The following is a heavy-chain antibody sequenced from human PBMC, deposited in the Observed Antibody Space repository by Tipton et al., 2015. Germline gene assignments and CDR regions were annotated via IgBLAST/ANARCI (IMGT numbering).Heavy chain of an antibody. CDR1: DSA. Sequence: SLRLSCTASDSAMSWVRQAPGKGPEWVSSVSRSGGSTHYADSVKGRFTISRDNANNSLYLQMNSLRAEDTAVYYCGRGAIYGTDVWGQGTTVTVSS. J-gene: IGHJ6*02. CDR2: VSRSGGST. V-gene: IGHV3-11*01. CDR3: GRGAIYGTDV.